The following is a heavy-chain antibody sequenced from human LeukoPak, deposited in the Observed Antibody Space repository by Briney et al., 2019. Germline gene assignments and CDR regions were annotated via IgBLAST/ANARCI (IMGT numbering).Heavy chain of an antibody. Sequence: GGSLRLSCAASEFTFSNAWMSWVRQAPGKGLEWVGRIKSKTDGGTTDYAAPVKGRFTISRDDSKNTLYLQMNSLKTEDTAVYYCTTGLNGAATYYYDSGGYRWGQGTLVTVSS. CDR1: EFTFSNAW. D-gene: IGHD3-22*01. J-gene: IGHJ5*02. V-gene: IGHV3-15*01. CDR2: IKSKTDGGTT. CDR3: TTGLNGAATYYYDSGGYR.